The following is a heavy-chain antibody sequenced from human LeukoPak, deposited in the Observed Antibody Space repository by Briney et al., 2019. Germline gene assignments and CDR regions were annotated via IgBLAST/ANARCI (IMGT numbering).Heavy chain of an antibody. J-gene: IGHJ4*02. V-gene: IGHV3-21*01. CDR1: GFTFSSYS. D-gene: IGHD6-13*01. CDR2: ISSSSSYI. CDR3: ANFGWAAAGLSNY. Sequence: GGSLRLSCAASGFTFSSYSMNWVRQAPGKGLEWVSSISSSSSYIYYADSVKGRFTISRDNSKNTLYLQMNSLRAEDTAVYYCANFGWAAAGLSNYWGQGTLVTVSS.